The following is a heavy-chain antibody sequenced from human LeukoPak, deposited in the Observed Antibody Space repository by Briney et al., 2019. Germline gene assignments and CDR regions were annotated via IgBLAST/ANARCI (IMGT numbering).Heavy chain of an antibody. J-gene: IGHJ4*02. D-gene: IGHD6-19*01. CDR1: GYTFTSYG. V-gene: IGHV1-18*01. Sequence: ASVKVSCKASGYTFTSYGISWVRQAPGQGLEWMGWISAYNGNTNYAQKLQGRVTMTTDTSTSTAYMELRSLRSDDTAVYYCASGTYSSGWSSENYWGQGTLVTVSS. CDR3: ASGTYSSGWSSENY. CDR2: ISAYNGNT.